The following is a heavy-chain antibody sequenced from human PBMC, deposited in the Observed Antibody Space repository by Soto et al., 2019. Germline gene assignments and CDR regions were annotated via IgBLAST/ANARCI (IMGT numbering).Heavy chain of an antibody. CDR2: ISASGDYS. D-gene: IGHD2-8*01. V-gene: IGHV3-11*05. J-gene: IGHJ6*02. CDR3: ARSTGWKEVGVYKYGLDV. Sequence: HVHLVESGGGLVKPGGSLRLSCIGSGFAISDNWMTWIRQAPGTRLEWVAHISASGDYSIHADSLKGRFTISRDNARNSLWLQMDSLTAQDTAVYFCARSTGWKEVGVYKYGLDVWGQGTTVIVSS. CDR1: GFAISDNW.